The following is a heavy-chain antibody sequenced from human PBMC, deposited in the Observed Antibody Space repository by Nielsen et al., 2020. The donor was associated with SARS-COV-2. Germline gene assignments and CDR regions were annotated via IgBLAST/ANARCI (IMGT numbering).Heavy chain of an antibody. V-gene: IGHV3-49*03. Sequence: GESLKISCTASGFTFGDYAMSWFRQAPGKGLEWVGFIRSKVYGGTTEYAASVKGRFTISRDDSKSIAYLQMNSLKTEDTAVYYCTRAQQVMWGYGMDVWGQGTTVTVSS. CDR2: IRSKVYGGTT. D-gene: IGHD2-21*01. CDR1: GFTFGDYA. J-gene: IGHJ6*02. CDR3: TRAQQVMWGYGMDV.